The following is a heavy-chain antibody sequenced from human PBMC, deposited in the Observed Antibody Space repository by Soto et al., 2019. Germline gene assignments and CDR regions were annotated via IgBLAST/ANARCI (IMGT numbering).Heavy chain of an antibody. D-gene: IGHD3-22*01. Sequence: QVQLQESGPGLVKPSQTLSLTCTVSGDSVSGGDSYWSWIRQPPGKALEWIGYTSFSGYTSYTPSLKSRVPISVDMSKSQFSPRLTSVTAADTAIYYCVRGGNPYHYATSGPGTFDKWGQGTLVSVS. CDR2: TSFSGYT. CDR1: GDSVSGGDSY. J-gene: IGHJ4*02. CDR3: VRGGNPYHYATSGPGTFDK. V-gene: IGHV4-30-4*01.